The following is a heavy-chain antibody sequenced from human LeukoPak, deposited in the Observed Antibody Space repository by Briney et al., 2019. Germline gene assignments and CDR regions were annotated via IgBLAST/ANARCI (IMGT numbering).Heavy chain of an antibody. Sequence: GGSLRLSCAASGFTFSRHGMHWVRQAPGKGLEWVAFIRYDGSNKYYADSVKGRFTISRDNSKNTLSLQMNSLRSEDTAVYYCARERYSSGSKTGAFDIWGQGTMVTVSS. CDR3: ARERYSSGSKTGAFDI. CDR1: GFTFSRHG. D-gene: IGHD6-19*01. V-gene: IGHV3-30*02. J-gene: IGHJ3*02. CDR2: IRYDGSNK.